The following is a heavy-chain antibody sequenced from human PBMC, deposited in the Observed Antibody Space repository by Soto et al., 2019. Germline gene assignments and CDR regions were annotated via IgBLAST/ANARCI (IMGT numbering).Heavy chain of an antibody. V-gene: IGHV3-23*01. J-gene: IGHJ4*02. CDR1: GFTFSSYS. CDR3: ANRDHGSDIHPCPFDF. Sequence: EVQLLESGGGLVQPGGSLRLSCAASGFTFSSYSMNWVRQAPGKSLEWVALSSGSGDGVYYADSVKGRFTISRDNSKNTLYLKMNNLRAEDTAVYFCANRDHGSDIHPCPFDFWGQRTLVTVSA. D-gene: IGHD3-10*01. CDR2: SSGSGDGV.